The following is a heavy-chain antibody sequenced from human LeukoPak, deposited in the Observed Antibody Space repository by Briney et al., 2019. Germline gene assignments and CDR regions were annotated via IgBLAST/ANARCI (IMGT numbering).Heavy chain of an antibody. V-gene: IGHV1-46*01. J-gene: IGHJ2*01. Sequence: ASVKVSCKASGGTFSSYAISWVRQAPGQGLEWMGKIIPSGGSTSYPQKFQGRVTMTRDTSTTTVYMELNSLRSEDTAVYYCARAFAYGDWYFDLWGRGTPVTVSS. CDR2: IIPSGGST. D-gene: IGHD4-17*01. CDR3: ARAFAYGDWYFDL. CDR1: GGTFSSYA.